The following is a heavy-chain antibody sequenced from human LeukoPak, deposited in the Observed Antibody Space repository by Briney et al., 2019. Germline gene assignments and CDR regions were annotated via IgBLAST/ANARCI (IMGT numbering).Heavy chain of an antibody. D-gene: IGHD4-17*01. CDR3: AKELGGDHVRWNFDV. J-gene: IGHJ2*01. Sequence: PGGSLRLSCAASGFTFSNYAMSWVRQAPGKGLEWVSVIIGSGGSTYYTDSVKGRFTLSRDNSKNTLYLQMNSLRAEDTAVYYCAKELGGDHVRWNFDVWGRGTLVTVSS. V-gene: IGHV3-23*01. CDR1: GFTFSNYA. CDR2: IIGSGGST.